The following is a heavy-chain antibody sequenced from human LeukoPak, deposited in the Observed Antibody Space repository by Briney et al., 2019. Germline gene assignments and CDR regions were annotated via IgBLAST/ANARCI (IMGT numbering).Heavy chain of an antibody. J-gene: IGHJ4*02. CDR3: ARGRLQSDY. V-gene: IGHV3-74*01. D-gene: IGHD4-11*01. Sequence: GGSLRLSCAASGFTFSNYWRHWVRRGPGKGLVWVSRINSDGSTTDYADSVKGRFTISRDNAKNTLYLQMNSLRAEDTAVYYCARGRLQSDYWGQGTLVTVSS. CDR2: INSDGSTT. CDR1: GFTFSNYW.